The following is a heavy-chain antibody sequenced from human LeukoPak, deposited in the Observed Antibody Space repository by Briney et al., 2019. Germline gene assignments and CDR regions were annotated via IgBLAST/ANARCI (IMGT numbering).Heavy chain of an antibody. V-gene: IGHV3-30*18. Sequence: PGRSLRLSCAASGFRFSSYAMHWVRQAPGKGLEWVAGILNDGSDEYYADSVKGRFTISRDNSKNTLSLQMNTLRVEDTAVYYCGQIFGATSSWQPYVDYWGQGTLVTVSS. CDR1: GFRFSSYA. CDR2: ILNDGSDE. CDR3: GQIFGATSSWQPYVDY. D-gene: IGHD6-13*01. J-gene: IGHJ4*02.